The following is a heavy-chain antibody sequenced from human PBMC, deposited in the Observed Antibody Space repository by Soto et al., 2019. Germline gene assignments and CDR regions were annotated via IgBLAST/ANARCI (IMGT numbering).Heavy chain of an antibody. CDR2: IYYSGST. Sequence: PSETLSLTCTVSGGSISSSSYYWGWIRQPPGKGLEWIGSIYYSGSTYYNPSLKSRVTISVDTSKNQFSLKLSSVTAADTAVYYCARIYGLYYYYYYGMDVWGQGTTVT. V-gene: IGHV4-39*01. CDR3: ARIYGLYYYYYYGMDV. CDR1: GGSISSSSYY. J-gene: IGHJ6*02. D-gene: IGHD3-10*01.